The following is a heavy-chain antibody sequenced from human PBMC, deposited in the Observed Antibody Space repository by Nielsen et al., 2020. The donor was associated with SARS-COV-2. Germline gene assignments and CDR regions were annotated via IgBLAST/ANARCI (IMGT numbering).Heavy chain of an antibody. CDR3: AREGTGTCNSSPCVDS. CDR2: ISRSSSYI. Sequence: GESLKISCAASGFTFSTYAMTWVRQAPGKGLEWVSFISRSSSYIYYADSVKGRFTISRDNAKNSLYLQMNSLRAEDTAVYYCAREGTGTCNSSPCVDSWGQGTLVTVSS. V-gene: IGHV3-21*04. D-gene: IGHD3/OR15-3a*01. CDR1: GFTFSTYA. J-gene: IGHJ4*02.